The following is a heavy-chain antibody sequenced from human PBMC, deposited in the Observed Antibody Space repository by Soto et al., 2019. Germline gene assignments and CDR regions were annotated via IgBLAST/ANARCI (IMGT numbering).Heavy chain of an antibody. CDR3: AGVDMVRGGSAFDI. CDR2: INAGNGNT. V-gene: IGHV1-3*01. CDR1: GYTFTSYA. J-gene: IGHJ3*02. D-gene: IGHD3-10*01. Sequence: QVPLVQSGAEVKKPGASVKVSCKASGYTFTSYAMHWVRQAPGQRLEWMGWINAGNGNTKYSQKFQGRVTITRDTSASTAYMELSSLRSEDTAVYDCAGVDMVRGGSAFDIWGQGTMVTVSS.